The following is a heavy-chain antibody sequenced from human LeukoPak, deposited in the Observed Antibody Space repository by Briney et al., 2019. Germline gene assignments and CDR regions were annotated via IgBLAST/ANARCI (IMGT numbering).Heavy chain of an antibody. CDR1: GGTFSSYA. V-gene: IGHV1-69*05. J-gene: IGHJ4*02. CDR2: IIPIFGTA. D-gene: IGHD3-22*01. CDR3: AIYYYDSSGYYHPYFDY. Sequence: ASVKVSCKASGGTFSSYAISWVRQAPGQGLEWMGVIIPIFGTANYTQKFQGRVTITTDESTSTAYMELSSLRSEDTAVYYCAIYYYDSSGYYHPYFDYWGQGTLVTVSS.